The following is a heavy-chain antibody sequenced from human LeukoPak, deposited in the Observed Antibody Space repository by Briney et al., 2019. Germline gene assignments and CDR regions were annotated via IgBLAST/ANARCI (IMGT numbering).Heavy chain of an antibody. CDR1: GFTFSDHN. J-gene: IGHJ4*02. CDR3: ARDYFYY. Sequence: GGSLRLSCAASGASGFTFSDHNMDWVRQNAGKGLEWIGHTRNRADGYTTYYAASVKGRFTISRDELQNSLYLQMNSLKTEDTAVYYCARDYFYYWGQGTLVTVSS. CDR2: TRNRADGYTT. V-gene: IGHV3-72*01.